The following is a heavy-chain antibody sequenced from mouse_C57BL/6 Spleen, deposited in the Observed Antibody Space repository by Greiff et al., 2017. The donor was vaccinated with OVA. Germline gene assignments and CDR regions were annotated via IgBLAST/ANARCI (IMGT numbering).Heavy chain of an antibody. J-gene: IGHJ3*01. D-gene: IGHD2-3*01. CDR2: IYPGDGDT. V-gene: IGHV1-82*01. CDR3: ARDGYSAWLAC. CDR1: GYAFSSSW. Sequence: QVQLQQSGPELVKPGASVKISCKASGYAFSSSWLNWVKQRPGKGLEWIGRIYPGDGDTIYNGKLKGKATLTADKSYSTAYMQRSSLTSEDSAVYFGARDGYSAWLACWGQGTLVTVSA.